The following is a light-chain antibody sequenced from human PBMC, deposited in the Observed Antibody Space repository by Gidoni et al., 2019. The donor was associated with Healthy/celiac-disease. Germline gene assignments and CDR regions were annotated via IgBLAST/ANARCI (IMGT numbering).Light chain of an antibody. CDR3: QQYDNLPRT. J-gene: IGKJ1*01. Sequence: DIQMTQSPSSLSASVGDRVTITCQASQDISNYLIWYQQKPGKAPKLLIYAASNLETGVPSRFSGSGSGTDFTFTISSLQPEDIATYYCQQYDNLPRTFGQGTKVEIK. CDR1: QDISNY. CDR2: AAS. V-gene: IGKV1-33*01.